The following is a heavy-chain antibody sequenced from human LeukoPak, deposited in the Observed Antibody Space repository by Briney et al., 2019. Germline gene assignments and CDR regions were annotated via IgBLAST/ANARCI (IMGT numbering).Heavy chain of an antibody. CDR1: GGSISGFF. V-gene: IGHV4-59*01. Sequence: SEPLSLTCTVSGGSISGFFWSWIRQPPGKGLEWLGCIDYSGITQYNPSLKSRVTISVDTSKQQFSLKLSSVTAADTAVYYCARDLELERNRWNYFESWGQGRLVTVSS. J-gene: IGHJ4*02. CDR3: ARDLELERNRWNYFES. D-gene: IGHD1-1*01. CDR2: IDYSGIT.